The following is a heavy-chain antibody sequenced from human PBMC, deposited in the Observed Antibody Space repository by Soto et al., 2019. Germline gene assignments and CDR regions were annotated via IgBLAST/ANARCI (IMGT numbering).Heavy chain of an antibody. CDR3: AREGAGYYDSRGHDAFNI. CDR2: TYYRSKWYN. CDR1: GDRVSSNSAA. V-gene: IGHV6-1*01. D-gene: IGHD3-22*01. J-gene: IGHJ3*02. Sequence: SLTLSLTYAFPGDRVSSNSAAWTTICQSRSRGVEWLGRTYYRSKWYNDYAVSVKSRITINPGTSKNQYSLQLNSVTPEDTAVYYWAREGAGYYDSRGHDAFNIWGQGTMVTVSS.